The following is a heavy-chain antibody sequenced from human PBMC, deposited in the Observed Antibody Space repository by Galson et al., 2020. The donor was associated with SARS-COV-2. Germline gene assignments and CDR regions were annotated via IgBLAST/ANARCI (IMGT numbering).Heavy chain of an antibody. Sequence: LSLTCAASGFTFSNFIMNWVRQAPGKGLEWVSFISGSSSYKYYADSVKGRFTISRDNAKNLLYLQLNSLRAEDTAVYYCARTGVNCGGGICYGAEYFQYWGQGSLVTVSS. CDR2: ISGSSSYK. D-gene: IGHD2-21*01. J-gene: IGHJ1*01. V-gene: IGHV3-21*06. CDR1: GFTFSNFI. CDR3: ARTGVNCGGGICYGAEYFQY.